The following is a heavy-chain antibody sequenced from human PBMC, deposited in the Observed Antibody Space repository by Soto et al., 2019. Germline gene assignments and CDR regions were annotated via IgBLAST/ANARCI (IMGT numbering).Heavy chain of an antibody. Sequence: QVQLVESGEGVVQPGRSLRLSCAASGFTFSSYVMHWVRQASGKGLEWVAVIWYDGSNKYYADSVKGRFTISRDNSKNTLYLQMNSLRAEDTAVYYCARGGDDFWSGYYTSAGWFDPWGQGTLVTVSS. CDR1: GFTFSSYV. CDR3: ARGGDDFWSGYYTSAGWFDP. D-gene: IGHD3-3*01. J-gene: IGHJ5*02. V-gene: IGHV3-33*01. CDR2: IWYDGSNK.